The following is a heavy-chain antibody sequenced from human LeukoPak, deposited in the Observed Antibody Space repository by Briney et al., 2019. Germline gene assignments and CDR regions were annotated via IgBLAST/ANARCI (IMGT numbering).Heavy chain of an antibody. J-gene: IGHJ5*02. CDR1: GGSFSGYY. Sequence: SETLSLTCAVYGGSFSGYYWSWIRQPPGKGLEWIGEINHSGSTNYNPSLKSRVTISVDTSKNQFSLKLSSVTAADTAVYYCARGSIAAAGTSGWFDPWGQGTLVTVSS. V-gene: IGHV4-34*01. CDR2: INHSGST. CDR3: ARGSIAAAGTSGWFDP. D-gene: IGHD6-13*01.